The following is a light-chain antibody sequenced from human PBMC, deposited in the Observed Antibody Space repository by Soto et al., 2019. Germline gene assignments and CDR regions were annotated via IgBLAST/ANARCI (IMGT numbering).Light chain of an antibody. V-gene: IGKV3-11*01. CDR3: QQRSDWLT. CDR2: DAS. Sequence: EIVLTQSPATLSLSPGERATLSCRASQSVSTALAWYQQKPGQAPRLLIYDASIRATAIPARFSGSGSGTDLLLTISSLHPEDFAVYSCQQRSDWLTFGGGTKVAIK. J-gene: IGKJ4*01. CDR1: QSVSTA.